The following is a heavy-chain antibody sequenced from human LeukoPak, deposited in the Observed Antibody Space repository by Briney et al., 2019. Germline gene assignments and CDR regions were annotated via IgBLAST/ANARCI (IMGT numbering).Heavy chain of an antibody. Sequence: GGSLRLSCAASGFTFDDYAMHWVRQAPGKGLEWVSGISWNSGSIGYADSVKGRFTISRDNAKNSLYLQMNSLRAKDTALYYCAKGPSYYYDSSGYQDYWGQGTLVTVSS. V-gene: IGHV3-9*01. D-gene: IGHD3-22*01. J-gene: IGHJ4*02. CDR3: AKGPSYYYDSSGYQDY. CDR2: ISWNSGSI. CDR1: GFTFDDYA.